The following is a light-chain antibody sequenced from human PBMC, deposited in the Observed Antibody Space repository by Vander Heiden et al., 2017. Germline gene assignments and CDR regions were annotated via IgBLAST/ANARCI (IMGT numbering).Light chain of an antibody. V-gene: IGKV1-8*01. J-gene: IGKJ1*01. Sequence: AIRMTQSPSSSPALTGDRVTITSRASQGTSSYLAWYQQKPGKAPKLLIYAASTWQSGVPSRFSGSGSGTDFTLTISCLQSEDFATYYCQQYYGYPWTFGQGTKVEIK. CDR3: QQYYGYPWT. CDR2: AAS. CDR1: QGTSSY.